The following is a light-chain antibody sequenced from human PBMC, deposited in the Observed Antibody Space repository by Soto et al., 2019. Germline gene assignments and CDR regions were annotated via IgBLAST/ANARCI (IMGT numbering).Light chain of an antibody. J-gene: IGKJ2*01. CDR1: QSVLYSSNNKNY. CDR2: WAS. CDR3: QLYYSTRPYT. Sequence: DIVMTQSPDSLAVSLGERATINCKSSQSVLYSSNNKNYLAWYQQKPGQPPKLLIYWASTRESGVPDRFSGSGAGTDFTLTISSLQAEDVAVYYCQLYYSTRPYTFGQGTKLEMK. V-gene: IGKV4-1*01.